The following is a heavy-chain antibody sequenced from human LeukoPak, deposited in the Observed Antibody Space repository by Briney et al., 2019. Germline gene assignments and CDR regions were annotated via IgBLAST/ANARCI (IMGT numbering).Heavy chain of an antibody. D-gene: IGHD2-2*01. Sequence: SETLSLTCTVSGGSISSSSYYWSWIRQPAGKGLEWIGRIYTSGSTNYNPSLKSRVTISVDTSKNQFSLKLSSVTAADTAVYYCARDNIVVVPAAGHDAFDIWGQGTMVTVSS. V-gene: IGHV4-61*02. CDR2: IYTSGST. CDR3: ARDNIVVVPAAGHDAFDI. J-gene: IGHJ3*02. CDR1: GGSISSSSYY.